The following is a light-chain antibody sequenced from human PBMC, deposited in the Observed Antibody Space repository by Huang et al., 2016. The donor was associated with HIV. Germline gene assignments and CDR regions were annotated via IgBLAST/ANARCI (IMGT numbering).Light chain of an antibody. V-gene: IGKV1-33*01. Sequence: DIHMTQSPSSLSASVGARVTITCRASQDITNDLNWYQQKPGKAPKLLIYEASNLETGVPARFSGGGSGTHFTFTITSLQPEDVATYYCQQYDNLPFTFGPGTKVDLE. CDR1: QDITND. CDR2: EAS. CDR3: QQYDNLPFT. J-gene: IGKJ3*01.